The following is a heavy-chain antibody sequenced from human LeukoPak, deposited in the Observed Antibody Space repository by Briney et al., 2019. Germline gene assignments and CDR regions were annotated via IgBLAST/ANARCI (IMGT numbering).Heavy chain of an antibody. V-gene: IGHV3-53*01. D-gene: IGHD3-22*01. J-gene: IGHJ4*02. CDR2: IYSGGST. CDR3: AARRGRSSGYYPPSY. CDR1: VLTVSSNY. Sequence: GGSLRLSCAASVLTVSSNYMSWVRQAPGRGLECVSVIYSGGSTYYADSVKGRFTISRDNSKNTLYLQMNSLRAEDTAVYYCAARRGRSSGYYPPSYWGQGTLVTVSS.